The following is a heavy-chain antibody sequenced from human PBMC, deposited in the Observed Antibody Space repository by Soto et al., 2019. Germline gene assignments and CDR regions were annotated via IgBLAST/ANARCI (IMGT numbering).Heavy chain of an antibody. D-gene: IGHD3-22*01. J-gene: IGHJ4*02. CDR1: GFTVSGNF. CDR2: IYSDGTT. CDR3: AREIFCYDSSGHNFDY. V-gene: IGHV3-53*01. Sequence: PGGSLRLSCAASGFTVSGNFMNWVRQAPGKGLEWVSVIYSDGTTYYADSVKGRFTISRDNSKNTVYLQMNRLRAEDTAVYYCAREIFCYDSSGHNFDYWGQGTLDNVSS.